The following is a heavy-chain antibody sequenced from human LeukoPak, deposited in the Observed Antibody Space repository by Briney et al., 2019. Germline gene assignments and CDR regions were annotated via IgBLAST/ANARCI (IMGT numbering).Heavy chain of an antibody. CDR2: IYYSGST. D-gene: IGHD5-12*01. CDR3: ARDQEGGSPYYYYGMDV. V-gene: IGHV4-31*03. CDR1: GVSISSGGYY. Sequence: SETLSLTCTVSGVSISSGGYYWSWIRQHPGKGLEWIGYIYYSGSTYYNPSLKSRVTISVDTSKNQFSLKLSSVTAADTAVYYCARDQEGGSPYYYYGMDVWGQGTTVTVSS. J-gene: IGHJ6*02.